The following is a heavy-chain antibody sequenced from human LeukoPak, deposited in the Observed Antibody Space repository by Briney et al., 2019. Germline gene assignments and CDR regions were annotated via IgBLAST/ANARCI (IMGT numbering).Heavy chain of an antibody. J-gene: IGHJ4*02. D-gene: IGHD6-13*01. CDR3: AREIAAAGTIDY. CDR1: GFTFSSYA. V-gene: IGHV3-30*04. CDR2: ISYDGSNT. Sequence: GGSLRLSCAASGFTFSSYAMRWVRQAPGRGLEWVAVISYDGSNTYYADSVKGRFTISRDNSKNTLYLQMNSLRAEDTAVYYCAREIAAAGTIDYWGQGTLVTVSS.